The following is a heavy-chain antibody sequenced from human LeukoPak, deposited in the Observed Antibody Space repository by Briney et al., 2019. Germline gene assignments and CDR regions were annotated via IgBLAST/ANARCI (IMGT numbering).Heavy chain of an antibody. D-gene: IGHD3-22*01. Sequence: GGSLRLSCAAAGFTFSVYYMSWIRQAPGKGLEWVSYITSSGSTIYYADSVKGRFTISRDNAKNSLYLQMNSLRAEDTAVYYCARPYHYYYDSSGYIWGQGTLVTVSS. J-gene: IGHJ4*02. CDR3: ARPYHYYYDSSGYI. CDR2: ITSSGSTI. V-gene: IGHV3-11*01. CDR1: GFTFSVYY.